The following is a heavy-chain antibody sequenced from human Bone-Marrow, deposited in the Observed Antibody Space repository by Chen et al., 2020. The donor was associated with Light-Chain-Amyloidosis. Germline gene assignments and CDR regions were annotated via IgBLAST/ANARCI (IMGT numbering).Heavy chain of an antibody. J-gene: IGHJ4*02. Sequence: QVQLVESGGGVVQPGRSLRLSCAASGFTFSSYGMPWVRQAPGKGLEWVAVISYDGGNKYYADSVKGRFTISRDNSKNTLYLQMNSLRAEDTAVYYCAKDLATIGIAVAGPFDYWGQGTLVTVSS. CDR1: GFTFSSYG. V-gene: IGHV3-30*18. CDR2: ISYDGGNK. CDR3: AKDLATIGIAVAGPFDY. D-gene: IGHD6-19*01.